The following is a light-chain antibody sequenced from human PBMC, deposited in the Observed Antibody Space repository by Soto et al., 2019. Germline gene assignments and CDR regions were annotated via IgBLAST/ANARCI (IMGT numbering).Light chain of an antibody. Sequence: EIVMTQSPATLSVSPGERATLSCRASQSVSSNLAWYQQKPGQAPRLLIYGASTRATGMPARFSGSGSGTEFTLTISSLQSEDFAVYYCQQYGTWWTFGQGTKVEIK. J-gene: IGKJ1*01. V-gene: IGKV3-15*01. CDR2: GAS. CDR1: QSVSSN. CDR3: QQYGTWWT.